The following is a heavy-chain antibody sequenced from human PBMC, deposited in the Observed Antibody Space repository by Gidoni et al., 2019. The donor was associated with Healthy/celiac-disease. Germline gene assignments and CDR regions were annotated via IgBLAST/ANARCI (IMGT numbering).Heavy chain of an antibody. CDR3: ARSIAAAGGLIDY. CDR1: GFPFDDSA. J-gene: IGHJ4*02. D-gene: IGHD6-13*01. Sequence: EVQLGESGGGLEQPGRSLRSSCAASGFPFDDSAMHWVRQAPGKGLEWVSGISWNSGSIGYADSVKGRFTISRDNAKNSLYLQMNSLRAEDTALYYCARSIAAAGGLIDYWGQGTLVTVSS. CDR2: ISWNSGSI. V-gene: IGHV3-9*01.